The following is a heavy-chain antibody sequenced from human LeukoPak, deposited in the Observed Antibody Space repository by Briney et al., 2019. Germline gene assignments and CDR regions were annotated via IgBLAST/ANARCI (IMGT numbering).Heavy chain of an antibody. Sequence: SETLSLTCTVSSGSIISTSYYWGWIRQPPGKGLEWIGDIYYSGSTHYNPSLKSRVTISVDTSKNQFSLKLSSVTAADTAVYYCARVPIKSGYMSYYYGMDVWGQGTTVTVSS. V-gene: IGHV4-39*01. CDR2: IYYSGST. D-gene: IGHD3-22*01. CDR3: ARVPIKSGYMSYYYGMDV. CDR1: SGSIISTSYY. J-gene: IGHJ6*02.